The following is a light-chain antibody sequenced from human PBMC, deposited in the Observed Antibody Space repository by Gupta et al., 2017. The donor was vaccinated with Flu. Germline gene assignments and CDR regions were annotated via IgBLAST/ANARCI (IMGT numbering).Light chain of an antibody. V-gene: IGKV2-24*01. CDR3: LQAKQLRT. CDR2: KIS. CDR1: QSLLHSDGNTY. J-gene: IGKJ1*01. Sequence: IVMTQTPLSLPVTLGQPASISCRSSQSLLHSDGNTYLSWLHQRPGQPPRLLIYKISERFSGVPDRFTGSGAGTDFTLTISRVEPDDVGVYYCLQAKQLRTFGPGTKVEIK.